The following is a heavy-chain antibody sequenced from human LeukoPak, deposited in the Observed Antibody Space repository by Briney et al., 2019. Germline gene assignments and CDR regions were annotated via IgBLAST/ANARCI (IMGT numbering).Heavy chain of an antibody. CDR1: GYTFTSYY. J-gene: IGHJ5*02. CDR2: FDPEDGET. Sequence: ASVKVSCKASGYTFTSYYMHWVRQAPGKGLEWMGGFDPEDGETIYAQKFQGRVTMTEDTSTDTAYMELSSLRSEDTAVYYCATRPRIAVAGRYNWFDPWGQGTLVTVSS. CDR3: ATRPRIAVAGRYNWFDP. D-gene: IGHD6-19*01. V-gene: IGHV1-24*01.